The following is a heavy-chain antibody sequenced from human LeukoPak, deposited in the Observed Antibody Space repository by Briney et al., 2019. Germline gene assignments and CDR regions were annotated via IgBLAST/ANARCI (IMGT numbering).Heavy chain of an antibody. J-gene: IGHJ6*03. CDR2: IYYSGST. Sequence: SETLSLTCTVSGGSISSSSYYWGWIRQPPGKGLEWIGSIYYSGSTYYNPSLKSRVTISVDTSKNQFSLKLSSVTAADTAVYYCARRDSYSSGWYDYYYMDVWGKGTTVTVSS. CDR1: GGSISSSSYY. CDR3: ARRDSYSSGWYDYYYMDV. D-gene: IGHD6-19*01. V-gene: IGHV4-39*07.